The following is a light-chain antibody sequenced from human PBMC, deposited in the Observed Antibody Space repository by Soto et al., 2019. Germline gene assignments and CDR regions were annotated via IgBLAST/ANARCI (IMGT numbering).Light chain of an antibody. CDR2: AAS. CDR1: QSISNY. Sequence: DIQMTQSPSSLSASVGDRVTITCRASQSISNYLNWYQQKPGKAPKLLIYAASSMQSGVPSRFSGSVSETDLTHTIRSRQPQASASYYCQQSFSPLWTFGQGTKVEV. CDR3: QQSFSPLWT. J-gene: IGKJ1*01. V-gene: IGKV1-39*01.